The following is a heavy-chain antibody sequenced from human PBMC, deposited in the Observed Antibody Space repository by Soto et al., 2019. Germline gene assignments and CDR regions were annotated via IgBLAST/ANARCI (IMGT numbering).Heavy chain of an antibody. CDR3: ARGYCSGGSCFKYNYHGMDV. V-gene: IGHV1-69*12. CDR1: GGTVSSYA. Sequence: QVQLVQSGAEVKKPGSSVKVSCKASGGTVSSYAISWVRQAPGQGLEWMGGIIPVFGTVNYAQKLQGRVTITADESTSTAHMELSSLRSEDTAVYYCARGYCSGGSCFKYNYHGMDVWGQGTTVTVSS. J-gene: IGHJ6*02. D-gene: IGHD2-15*01. CDR2: IIPVFGTV.